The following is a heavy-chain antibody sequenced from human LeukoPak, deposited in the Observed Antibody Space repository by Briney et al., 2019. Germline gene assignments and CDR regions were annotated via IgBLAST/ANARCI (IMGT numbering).Heavy chain of an antibody. CDR3: AREGGSTLITMVRGVFGFDY. V-gene: IGHV1-46*01. CDR2: INPSGGST. CDR1: GYTFTSYY. Sequence: ASVKVSCKASGYTFTSYYMHWVRQAPGQGLEWMGIINPSGGSTSYAQKFQGRVTMTEDTSTDTAYMELSSLRSEDTAVYYCAREGGSTLITMVRGVFGFDYWGQGTLVTVSS. J-gene: IGHJ4*02. D-gene: IGHD3-10*01.